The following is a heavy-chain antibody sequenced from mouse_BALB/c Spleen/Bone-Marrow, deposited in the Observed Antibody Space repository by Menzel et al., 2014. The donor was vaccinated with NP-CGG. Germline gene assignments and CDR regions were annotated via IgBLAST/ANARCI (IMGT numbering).Heavy chain of an antibody. J-gene: IGHJ2*01. Sequence: VQGVESGPGLVAPSQSLSIPCTVSGFSLTDYGVNWVRQPPGKGLEWLGMIWGDGRTDYNSALKSRLSISKDNSKSQVCLKMNSLQTDDTARYYCARNYYDSSFYFDYWGQGTTLTVSS. CDR2: IWGDGRT. CDR1: GFSLTDYG. V-gene: IGHV2-6-7*01. CDR3: ARNYYDSSFYFDY. D-gene: IGHD1-1*01.